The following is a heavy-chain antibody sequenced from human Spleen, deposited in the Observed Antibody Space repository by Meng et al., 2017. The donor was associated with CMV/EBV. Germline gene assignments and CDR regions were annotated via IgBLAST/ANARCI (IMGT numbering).Heavy chain of an antibody. J-gene: IGHJ6*02. Sequence: SVKVSCKASGDTFSNYPISWVRQAPGQGLEWMGGIIPMLGIANYAQKFQGRVTMTADKSTSTAYMELSSLRSEDTAVYYCARDLRPGTTIFGVRSVHYGMDVWGQGTTVTVSS. D-gene: IGHD3-3*01. V-gene: IGHV1-69*10. CDR2: IIPMLGIA. CDR3: ARDLRPGTTIFGVRSVHYGMDV. CDR1: GDTFSNYP.